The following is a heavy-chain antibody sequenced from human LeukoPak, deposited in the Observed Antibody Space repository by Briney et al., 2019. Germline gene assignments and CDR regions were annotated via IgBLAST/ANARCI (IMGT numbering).Heavy chain of an antibody. V-gene: IGHV3-20*04. J-gene: IGHJ4*02. CDR1: GFTFDDYG. Sequence: PGGSLRLSCAASGFTFDDYGMSWVRQAPEKGREWVSGINWNGGSTGYADSVKGRFTVSRDNAKNSLYLQMNSLRAEDTAVYYCATPTGYYYDSSGHPIDYWGQGTLVTVSS. CDR3: ATPTGYYYDSSGHPIDY. CDR2: INWNGGST. D-gene: IGHD3-22*01.